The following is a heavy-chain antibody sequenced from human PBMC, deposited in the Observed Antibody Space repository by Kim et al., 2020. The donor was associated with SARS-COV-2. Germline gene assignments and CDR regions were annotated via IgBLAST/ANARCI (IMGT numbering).Heavy chain of an antibody. CDR2: ISYDGTKT. D-gene: IGHD3-10*01. CDR3: ARGNLGGFDL. CDR1: GFTFTTYA. J-gene: IGHJ4*02. Sequence: GGSLRLSCAASGFTFTTYALHWVRQAPGKGLEWVTIISYDGTKTFYADSVRGRLTVSRDDAQNLLFLQMNDLTTDDTAVYFCARGNLGGFDLCGQGTVVT. V-gene: IGHV3-30*04.